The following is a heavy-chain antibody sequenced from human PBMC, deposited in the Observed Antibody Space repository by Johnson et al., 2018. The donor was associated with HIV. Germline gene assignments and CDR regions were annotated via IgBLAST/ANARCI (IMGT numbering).Heavy chain of an antibody. CDR1: GFSFTQAW. CDR3: ARDVGGWGYRHAFDM. J-gene: IGHJ3*02. V-gene: IGHV3-15*05. Sequence: VLLVESGGGCAKPGGSLRLSCAVSGFSFTQAWMSWVRQAPGKGLEWVGQIKSKSDGATTDYAAPVRCRFTISRDNAKNSVYLQMNSLRAEDTALYYCARDVGGWGYRHAFDMWGQGTMVTVSS. CDR2: IKSKSDGATT. D-gene: IGHD5-12*01.